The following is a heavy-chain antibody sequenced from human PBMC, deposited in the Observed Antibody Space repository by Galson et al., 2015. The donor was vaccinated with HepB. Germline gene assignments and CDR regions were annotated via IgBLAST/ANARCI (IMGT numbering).Heavy chain of an antibody. CDR2: IIPIFGTA. CDR3: ARDHPLGNHIDY. V-gene: IGHV1-69*01. D-gene: IGHD1-14*01. Sequence: SCKASGGTFSSYAISWVRQAPGQGLEWMGGIIPIFGTANYAQKFQGRVTITADESTSTAYMELSSLRSEDTAVYYCARDHPLGNHIDYWGQGTLVTVSS. J-gene: IGHJ4*02. CDR1: GGTFSSYA.